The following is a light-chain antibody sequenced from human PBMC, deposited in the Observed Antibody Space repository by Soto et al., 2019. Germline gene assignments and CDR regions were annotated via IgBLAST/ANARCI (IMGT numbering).Light chain of an antibody. V-gene: IGKV3-20*01. CDR1: QIVTSSY. Sequence: EIVLTQSPGTLSLSPGERATLSCRASQIVTSSYLAWYQQKPGQAPRLLIYGASSRATGIADRFSGSGCGKDFTLTISRLEPEDVAFYYCQQYGRSPAFGGGTKVEIK. CDR2: GAS. CDR3: QQYGRSPA. J-gene: IGKJ4*01.